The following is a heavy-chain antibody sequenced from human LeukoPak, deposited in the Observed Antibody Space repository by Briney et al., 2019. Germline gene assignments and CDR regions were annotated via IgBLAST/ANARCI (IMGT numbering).Heavy chain of an antibody. J-gene: IGHJ4*02. V-gene: IGHV3-30-3*01. CDR1: GFTFSSYA. Sequence: PGGSLRLSCAASGFTFSSYAMHWVRQAPGKGLEWVAVISYDGSNKYYADSVKGRFTISRDNSKNTLYLQMNSLRAEDTAVYYCARSYYDSSGYSYYFDYWGQGTLVTVSS. D-gene: IGHD3-22*01. CDR3: ARSYYDSSGYSYYFDY. CDR2: ISYDGSNK.